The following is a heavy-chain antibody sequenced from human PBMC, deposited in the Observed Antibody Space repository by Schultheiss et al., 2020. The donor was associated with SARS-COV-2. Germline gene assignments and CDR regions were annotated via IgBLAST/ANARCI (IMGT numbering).Heavy chain of an antibody. V-gene: IGHV4-4*02. CDR3: ARHSHSYYYDSSGYWSYYFDY. J-gene: IGHJ4*02. CDR1: GGSISSSNW. D-gene: IGHD3-22*01. Sequence: SETLSLTCTVSGGSISSSNWWSWVRQPPGKGLEWIGYIYYSGSTNYNPSLKSRVTISVDTSKNQFSLKLSSVTAADTAVYYCARHSHSYYYDSSGYWSYYFDYWGQGTLVTVSS. CDR2: IYYSGST.